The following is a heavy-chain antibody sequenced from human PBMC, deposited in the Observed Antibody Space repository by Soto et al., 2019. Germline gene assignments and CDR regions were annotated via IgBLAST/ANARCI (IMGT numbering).Heavy chain of an antibody. D-gene: IGHD5-12*01. CDR1: GGTITSGDYF. V-gene: IGHV4-30-4*01. Sequence: SETLSLTCSVSGGTITSGDYFWSWIRQPPGKGLERIGSIFYTGSTYYSPSLKSRASMSMATSKNLFSLRLRSLTAADTAGYFCARVKATLYRNSYFGDWGQEPPDTVSA. CDR3: ARVKATLYRNSYFGD. CDR2: IFYTGST. J-gene: IGHJ4*02.